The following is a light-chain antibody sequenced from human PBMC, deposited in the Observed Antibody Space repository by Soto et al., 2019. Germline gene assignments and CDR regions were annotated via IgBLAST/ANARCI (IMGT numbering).Light chain of an antibody. Sequence: EIVLTQSPATLSLSPGERAILSCRASQSVSNYLAWYQQKPGQAPRLLIYDASNRATGIPARFSGSGSGTDFTLTISSLEPEDFAVYYCQQRSNWPRLTFGGGTKVDIK. V-gene: IGKV3-11*01. CDR1: QSVSNY. J-gene: IGKJ4*01. CDR3: QQRSNWPRLT. CDR2: DAS.